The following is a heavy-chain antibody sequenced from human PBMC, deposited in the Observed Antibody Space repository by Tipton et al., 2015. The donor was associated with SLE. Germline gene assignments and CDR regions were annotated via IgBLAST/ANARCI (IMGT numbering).Heavy chain of an antibody. V-gene: IGHV3-9*01. CDR1: GFTFDDFP. D-gene: IGHD2-8*02. J-gene: IGHJ4*02. CDR3: AKADYCTAASCPLDS. Sequence: SLRLSCVASGFTFDDFPMHWVRQVPGKGPEWVSTINWNRGNIAYADSVRGRFIISRDNALNSLYLQMNSLRVEDTALYYCAKADYCTAASCPLDSWGQGTLVTVSS. CDR2: INWNRGNI.